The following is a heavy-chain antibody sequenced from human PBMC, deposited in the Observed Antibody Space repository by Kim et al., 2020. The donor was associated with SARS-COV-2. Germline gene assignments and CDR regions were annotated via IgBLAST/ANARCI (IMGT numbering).Heavy chain of an antibody. V-gene: IGHV4-39*01. Sequence: SSNPSLKGRVPLSVDTSKNQFSLKLSSVTAADTAVYYCASLSYSSGWTDYWGQGTLVTVSS. J-gene: IGHJ4*02. D-gene: IGHD6-19*01. CDR3: ASLSYSSGWTDY.